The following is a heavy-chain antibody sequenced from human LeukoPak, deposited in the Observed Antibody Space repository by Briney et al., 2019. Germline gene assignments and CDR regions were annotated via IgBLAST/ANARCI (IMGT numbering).Heavy chain of an antibody. Sequence: ASVKVSCKASGYTFTSYGISWVRQAPGQGLEWMGWISANNGNTNYAQKLQGRVTMTTDTSTSTAYMELRSLRSDDTAVYYCATNENWGTDLHFDYWGQGTLVTVSS. V-gene: IGHV1-18*01. CDR3: ATNENWGTDLHFDY. CDR2: ISANNGNT. CDR1: GYTFTSYG. D-gene: IGHD7-27*01. J-gene: IGHJ4*02.